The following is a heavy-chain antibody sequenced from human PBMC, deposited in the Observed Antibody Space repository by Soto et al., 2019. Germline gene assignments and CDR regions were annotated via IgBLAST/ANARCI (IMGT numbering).Heavy chain of an antibody. CDR1: GGSISSYY. Sequence: SETLSLTCTVSGGSISSYYWSWIRQPPGKGLEWIGYIYYSGSTNYNPSLKSRVTISVDTSKNQFSLKLSSVTAADTAVYYCASTSMVRGVVFDYWGQGTLVTVSS. J-gene: IGHJ4*02. CDR3: ASTSMVRGVVFDY. CDR2: IYYSGST. V-gene: IGHV4-59*01. D-gene: IGHD3-10*01.